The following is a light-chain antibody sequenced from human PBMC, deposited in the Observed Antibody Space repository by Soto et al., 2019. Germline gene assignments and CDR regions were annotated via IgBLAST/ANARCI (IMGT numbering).Light chain of an antibody. CDR3: MQSLQSRT. CDR1: QSLLHSNGHKY. V-gene: IGKV2-28*01. CDR2: MGS. Sequence: IVVTQSPLSLPVTPGEPASISCRSSQSLLHSNGHKYLDWYLQKPGQSPQLLIYMGSNRASGVHDRFSGSGSGTDFTLKISRVEAEDVGVYYCMQSLQSRTFGQGTKVEIK. J-gene: IGKJ1*01.